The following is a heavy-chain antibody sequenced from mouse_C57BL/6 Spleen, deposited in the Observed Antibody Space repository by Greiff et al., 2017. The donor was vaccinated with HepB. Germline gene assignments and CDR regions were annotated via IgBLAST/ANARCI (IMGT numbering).Heavy chain of an antibody. V-gene: IGHV5-15*01. CDR3: ARHVSDWYFDV. J-gene: IGHJ1*03. Sequence: EVKLVESGGGLVQPGGSLKLSCAASGFTFSDYGMAWVRQAPRKGPEWVAFISNLAYSIYYADTVTGRFTISRGNAKNTLYLEMSSLRSEDTAMYYCARHVSDWYFDVWGTGTTVTVSS. CDR2: ISNLAYSI. CDR1: GFTFSDYG.